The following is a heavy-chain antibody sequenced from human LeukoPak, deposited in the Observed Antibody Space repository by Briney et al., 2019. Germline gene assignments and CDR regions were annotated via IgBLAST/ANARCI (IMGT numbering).Heavy chain of an antibody. J-gene: IGHJ3*02. CDR1: GVTFSSDA. D-gene: IGHD5-18*01. CDR2: ISGSGGST. CDR3: AKDSVLYSYGYRGGAFDI. V-gene: IGHV3-23*01. Sequence: GGSLRLSCAASGVTFSSDAMSWVRQAPGKGQEWVSAISGSGGSTYYADPVKGRFTISRDNSKNTLYLQMTSLSGKDRVVYYCAKDSVLYSYGYRGGAFDIWGKGTMVTVSS.